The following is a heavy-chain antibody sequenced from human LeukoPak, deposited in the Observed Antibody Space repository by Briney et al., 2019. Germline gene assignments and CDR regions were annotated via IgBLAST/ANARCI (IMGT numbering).Heavy chain of an antibody. CDR1: GGSISSGAYY. CDR2: IHTSGST. V-gene: IGHV4-61*02. Sequence: SETLSLTCTVSGGSISSGAYYWSWIRQPAGRGLEWIGRIHTSGSTNYNPSLKSRVTISIETSKNQFSLKLSSVTAADTAVYYCASGHIVLNWFDPWGQGTLVTVSS. D-gene: IGHD2-21*01. J-gene: IGHJ5*02. CDR3: ASGHIVLNWFDP.